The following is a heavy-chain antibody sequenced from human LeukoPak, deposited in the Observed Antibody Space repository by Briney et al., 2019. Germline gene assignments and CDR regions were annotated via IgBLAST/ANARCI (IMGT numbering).Heavy chain of an antibody. CDR1: GFTFSSYA. V-gene: IGHV3-21*01. CDR3: ARDQVLGTYYYDSSGLGPDDAFDI. Sequence: GGSLRLSCAASGFTFSSYAMSWVRQAPGKGLEWVSSISSSSSYIYYADSVKGRFTISRDNAKNSLYLQMNSLRAEDTAVYYCARDQVLGTYYYDSSGLGPDDAFDIWGQGTMVTVSS. CDR2: ISSSSSYI. D-gene: IGHD3-22*01. J-gene: IGHJ3*02.